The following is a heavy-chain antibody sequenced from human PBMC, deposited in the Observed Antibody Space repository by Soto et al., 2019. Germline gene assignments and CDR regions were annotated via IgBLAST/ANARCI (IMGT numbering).Heavy chain of an antibody. CDR2: IYDSGVT. Sequence: SETLSLTCSVSGAVVTSGENYWSWVRQPPGKGLEWLGYIYDSGVTSYTPALKSRVTLSLDRPNNQVSLKLRSVTAADTAVYFCVRDLAHGYTGKVWAHGTLVTVSS. D-gene: IGHD5-18*01. CDR3: VRDLAHGYTGKV. V-gene: IGHV4-30-4*08. J-gene: IGHJ4*01. CDR1: GAVVTSGENY.